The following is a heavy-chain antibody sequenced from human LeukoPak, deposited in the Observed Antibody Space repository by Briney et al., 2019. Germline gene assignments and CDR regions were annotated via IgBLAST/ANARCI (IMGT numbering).Heavy chain of an antibody. CDR2: INVDGSST. CDR1: GFTFSNYW. Sequence: GGALRLSCAASGFTFSNYWMHWVRQAPGKGLVWVSRINVDGSSTTYEDSAKDRLTISRDNATNTLYLQMNTLGAEDTAVYYCARMQAWVGGTTGPRGFDYWGQGTLVTVSS. V-gene: IGHV3-74*01. J-gene: IGHJ4*02. CDR3: ARMQAWVGGTTGPRGFDY. D-gene: IGHD1-26*01.